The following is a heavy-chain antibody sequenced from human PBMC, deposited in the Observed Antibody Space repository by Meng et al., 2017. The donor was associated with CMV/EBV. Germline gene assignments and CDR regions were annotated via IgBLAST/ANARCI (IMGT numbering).Heavy chain of an antibody. V-gene: IGHV2-5*01. CDR1: GFXPSTSRVG. CDR3: XXHXFYYDSISFDY. J-gene: IGHJ4*02. Sequence: QITXXXSGPTLVKPTXTXTXTCTFSGFXPSTSRVGVAWIRESPGKALXWLGLXXWNXDKRYXPSLRSXXXITXDXSKNQXVLTMXNXXXVDTAXYYXXXHXFYYDSISFDYWGQGTLVTVSS. CDR2: XXWNXDK. D-gene: IGHD3-22*01.